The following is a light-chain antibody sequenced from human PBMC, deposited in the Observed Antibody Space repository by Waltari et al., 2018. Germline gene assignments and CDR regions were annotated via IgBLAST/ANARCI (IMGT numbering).Light chain of an antibody. CDR1: QSVSSY. CDR2: DAS. V-gene: IGKV3-11*01. Sequence: EFVLTQSPATLSLSPGERATHPCRASQSVSSYLSWYQQKPGQAPRLLIYDASNRATGIPARFSGSGSGTDFTLTISSLEPEDFAVYYCQQRSNWPALTFGGGTKVEIK. J-gene: IGKJ4*01. CDR3: QQRSNWPALT.